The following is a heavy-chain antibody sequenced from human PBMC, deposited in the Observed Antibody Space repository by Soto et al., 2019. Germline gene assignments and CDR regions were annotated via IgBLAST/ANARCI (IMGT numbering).Heavy chain of an antibody. Sequence: QVQLQESGPGLVRPSQTLSLTCTVSGGSISSGGYYWSWIRQHPGKGLEWIGYIYYSGSTYYNPSLKSRVSISVDTSKNQFSLKLSSVTAADTAVYYCARGGRRSPAMDVWGQGTTVTVSS. J-gene: IGHJ6*02. V-gene: IGHV4-31*03. CDR1: GGSISSGGYY. CDR3: ARGGRRSPAMDV. CDR2: IYYSGST.